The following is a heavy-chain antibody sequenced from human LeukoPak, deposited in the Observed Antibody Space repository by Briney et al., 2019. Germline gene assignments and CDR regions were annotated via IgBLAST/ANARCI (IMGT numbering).Heavy chain of an antibody. Sequence: GGSLRLSCAASGFTFSSYGRHWVRQAPGKGLEWVAVISYDGSNKYYADSVKGRFTISRDNSKNTLYLQMNSLRAEDTAVYYCAKDLGSFYYFDYWGQGTLVTVSS. CDR2: ISYDGSNK. CDR1: GFTFSSYG. D-gene: IGHD3-16*01. J-gene: IGHJ4*02. V-gene: IGHV3-30*18. CDR3: AKDLGSFYYFDY.